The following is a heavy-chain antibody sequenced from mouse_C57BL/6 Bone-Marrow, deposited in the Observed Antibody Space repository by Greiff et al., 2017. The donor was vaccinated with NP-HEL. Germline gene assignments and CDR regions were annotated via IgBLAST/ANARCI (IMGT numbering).Heavy chain of an antibody. Sequence: QVQLQQSGAELVRPGASVKLSCKASGYTFTSYGMSWVKQRTGQGLEWIGEIYPRSGDTYYNEKFKGKATLTADKSSSTAYMELRSLTSEDSAVYFCETAQAPMEYWGRGTSVTVSA. J-gene: IGHJ4*01. CDR2: IYPRSGDT. CDR3: ETAQAPMEY. D-gene: IGHD3-2*02. V-gene: IGHV1-81*01. CDR1: GYTFTSYG.